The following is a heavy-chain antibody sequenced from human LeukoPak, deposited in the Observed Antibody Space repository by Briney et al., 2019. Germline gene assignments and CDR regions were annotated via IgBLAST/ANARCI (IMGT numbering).Heavy chain of an antibody. V-gene: IGHV1-2*02. J-gene: IGHJ6*02. CDR3: ARARADLVYGMDV. Sequence: ASVKVSCKASGYPFTGYFIHWVRQAPGLGLEWMGWINPNSGGTNYAQKFQGRVTITADESTSTAYMELSSLRSEDTAVYYCARARADLVYGMDVWGQGTTVTVSS. CDR1: GYPFTGYF. CDR2: INPNSGGT.